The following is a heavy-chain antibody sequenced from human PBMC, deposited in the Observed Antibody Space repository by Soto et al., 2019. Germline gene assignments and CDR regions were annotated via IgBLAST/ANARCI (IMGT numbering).Heavy chain of an antibody. J-gene: IGHJ4*02. CDR3: TREIAARPGGP. V-gene: IGHV3-49*03. Sequence: GGSLRLSCTASGFTSGDYAMSCFRQAPGKGLEWVGFIRSKAYGGTTEYAASVKGRFTISRDDSKSIAYLQMNSLKTEDTAVYYCTREIAARPGGPWGQGTLVTVSS. D-gene: IGHD6-6*01. CDR2: IRSKAYGGTT. CDR1: GFTSGDYA.